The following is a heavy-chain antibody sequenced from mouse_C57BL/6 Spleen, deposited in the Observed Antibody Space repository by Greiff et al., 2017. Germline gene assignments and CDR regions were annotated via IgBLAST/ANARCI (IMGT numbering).Heavy chain of an antibody. CDR2: IYPGDGVT. CDR1: GYAFSSYW. Sequence: QVQLQQSGAELVKPGASVKISCKASGYAFSSYWMNWVKQRPGKGLEWIGQIYPGDGVTNYNGKFKGKATLTADKSSSTAYMQLSSLTSEDSAVYFCARGGTTVVAPFDYWGQGTTLTVSS. J-gene: IGHJ2*01. D-gene: IGHD1-1*01. V-gene: IGHV1-80*01. CDR3: ARGGTTVVAPFDY.